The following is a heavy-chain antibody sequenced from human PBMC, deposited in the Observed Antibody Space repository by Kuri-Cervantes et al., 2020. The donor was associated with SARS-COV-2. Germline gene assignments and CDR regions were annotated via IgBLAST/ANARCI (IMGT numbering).Heavy chain of an antibody. J-gene: IGHJ5*02. CDR3: ARAFSNYVDWFAP. CDR2: MNPNSGNT. CDR1: GYTFPSYD. V-gene: IGHV1-8*03. Sequence: ASVTVSCKASGYTFPSYDINWVRQATGQGLAWMGWMNPNSGNTGYAQKFQGRVIITSNTSISTAYMELSSLRSEDTAVYYCARAFSNYVDWFAPWGQGTLVTVSS. D-gene: IGHD4-11*01.